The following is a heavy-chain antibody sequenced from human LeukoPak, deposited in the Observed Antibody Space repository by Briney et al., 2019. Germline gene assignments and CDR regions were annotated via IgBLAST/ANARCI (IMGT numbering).Heavy chain of an antibody. J-gene: IGHJ5*02. D-gene: IGHD3-22*01. CDR2: INPSGGST. CDR1: GYPFTNYY. V-gene: IGHV1-46*01. Sequence: GASVKVSCKASGYPFTNYYMHWVRQAPGQGLEWMGIINPSGGSTSYAQKFQGRVTMTRDTSTSTVYMELSSLRFEDTAVYFCARADSGGDSSGYKWFDPWGQGTLVTVSS. CDR3: ARADSGGDSSGYKWFDP.